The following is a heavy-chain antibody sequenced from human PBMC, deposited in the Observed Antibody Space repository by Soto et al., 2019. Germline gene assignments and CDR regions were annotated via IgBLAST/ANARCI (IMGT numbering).Heavy chain of an antibody. CDR1: GFTFSNAW. V-gene: IGHV3-15*01. CDR2: IKSKTDGGTT. Sequence: EVQLVESGGGLVKPGGSLRLSCAASGFTFSNAWMSWVRQAPGKGLEWVGRIKSKTDGGTTDYAAPVKGRFTISRDDSKNTLYLQKNRLKTEDTAVYYCTTLPHYGDYVEGDYWGQGTLVTVSS. J-gene: IGHJ4*02. D-gene: IGHD4-17*01. CDR3: TTLPHYGDYVEGDY.